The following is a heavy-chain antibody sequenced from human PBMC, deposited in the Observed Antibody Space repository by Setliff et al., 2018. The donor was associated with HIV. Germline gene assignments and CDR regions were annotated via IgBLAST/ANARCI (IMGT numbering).Heavy chain of an antibody. CDR3: VALSVVQTQAMELAWFEP. CDR2: IHYNERT. CDR1: GGSASNSRYY. J-gene: IGHJ5*02. Sequence: PSETLSLTCTVSGGSASNSRYYWAWIRQPPGKGLEYIGSIHYNERTYYSPSLKSRVTISVDTAKNHFSLRLSSVTAADTAVYFCVALSVVQTQAMELAWFEPWGQGTPVTVSS. V-gene: IGHV4-39*02. D-gene: IGHD1-26*01.